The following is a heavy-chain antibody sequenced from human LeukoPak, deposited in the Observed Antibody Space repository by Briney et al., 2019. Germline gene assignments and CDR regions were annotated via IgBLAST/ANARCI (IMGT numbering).Heavy chain of an antibody. CDR3: ARGPPDCSSTSCYAFDAFDI. V-gene: IGHV4-34*01. CDR2: VNESGGT. CDR1: IDSFSNYH. Sequence: SETMSLTCAVYIDSFSNYHWNWIRQTPAKGMEWIGEVNESGGTNISPSLRSRVILSVDTSKNQFSLKLSSVTAADTAVYYCARGPPDCSSTSCYAFDAFDIWGQGTMVTVSS. J-gene: IGHJ3*02. D-gene: IGHD2-2*01.